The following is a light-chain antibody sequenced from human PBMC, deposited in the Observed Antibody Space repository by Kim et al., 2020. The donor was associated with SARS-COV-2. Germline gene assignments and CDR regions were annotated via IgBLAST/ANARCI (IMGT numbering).Light chain of an antibody. V-gene: IGLV3-21*04. CDR3: QVWDSSSDHPVV. J-gene: IGLJ3*02. Sequence: PGKTGRITCGVNNIGSKSVHWYQQKPGQAPVLFIYYDSDRPSGIPERFSGSNSGNTATLTISRVEAGDEADYYCQVWDSSSDHPVVFGGGTQLTVL. CDR2: YDS. CDR1: NIGSKS.